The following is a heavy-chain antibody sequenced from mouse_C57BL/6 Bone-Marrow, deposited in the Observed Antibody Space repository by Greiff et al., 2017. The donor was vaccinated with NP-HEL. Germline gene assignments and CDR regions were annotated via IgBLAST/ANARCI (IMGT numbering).Heavy chain of an antibody. Sequence: QVQLKESGAELMKPGASVNLSCKATGYTFTGYWIEWVKQRPGHGLEWIGEILPGSGSTTSNEKFKGKATFTADTSSNTAYMQLSSLTTEDSAIYYCASPLLTTVVASDVWGTGTTVTVSS. J-gene: IGHJ1*03. CDR1: GYTFTGYW. CDR2: ILPGSGST. V-gene: IGHV1-9*01. CDR3: ASPLLTTVVASDV. D-gene: IGHD1-1*01.